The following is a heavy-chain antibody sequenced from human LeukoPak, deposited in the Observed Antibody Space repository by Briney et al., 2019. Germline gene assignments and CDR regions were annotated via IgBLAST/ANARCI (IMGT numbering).Heavy chain of an antibody. D-gene: IGHD6-13*01. CDR1: GFTFSTYG. V-gene: IGHV3-20*04. CDR3: ARKDSSSWGTFDY. CDR2: INWNGGST. Sequence: GGTLRLSCEASGFTFSTYGINWVRQAPGKGLEWVSGINWNGGSTGYADSVKGRFTISRDNAKNSLYLQMNSLRAEDTALYYCARKDSSSWGTFDYWGQGTLVTVSS. J-gene: IGHJ4*02.